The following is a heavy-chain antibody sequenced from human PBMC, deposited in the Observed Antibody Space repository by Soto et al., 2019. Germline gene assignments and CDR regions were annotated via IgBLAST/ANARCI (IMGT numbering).Heavy chain of an antibody. Sequence: SETLSLTCAVSGGPISSSNWWSWVRQPPGKGLEWIGEIYHSGSTNYNPSLKSRVTISVDKSKNQFSLKLSSVTAADTAVYYCARARRGGDSGYYYYGMDVWGQGTTVTVSS. D-gene: IGHD2-21*02. J-gene: IGHJ6*02. V-gene: IGHV4-4*02. CDR1: GGPISSSNW. CDR2: IYHSGST. CDR3: ARARRGGDSGYYYYGMDV.